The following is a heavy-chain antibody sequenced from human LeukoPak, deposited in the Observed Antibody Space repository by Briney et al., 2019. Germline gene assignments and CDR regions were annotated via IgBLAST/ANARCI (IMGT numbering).Heavy chain of an antibody. CDR1: GYTFTSYA. Sequence: ASVTVSCTASGYTFTSYAMHWVRQAPGQRLELMGWINAGNGSTKYSQKFQGRVTITRDTSASTAYMELSSLRSEDTAVYYCARAVGYCSSTSCWPFDYWGQGTLVTVSS. V-gene: IGHV1-3*01. CDR2: INAGNGST. D-gene: IGHD2-2*01. CDR3: ARAVGYCSSTSCWPFDY. J-gene: IGHJ4*02.